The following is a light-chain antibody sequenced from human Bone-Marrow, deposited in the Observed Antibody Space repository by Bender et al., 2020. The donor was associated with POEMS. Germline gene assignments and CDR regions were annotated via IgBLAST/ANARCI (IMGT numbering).Light chain of an antibody. Sequence: SFVLTQPPSVSVAPGQTARITCGGNQIGSKSVHWYQPKPGQAPVLVISDNTDRPSGIPARISGSNSGNTATLTISRVEAGDEADFFCQVWNTVDDHPVFGGGTQLTVL. CDR2: DNT. CDR3: QVWNTVDDHPV. J-gene: IGLJ2*01. CDR1: QIGSKS. V-gene: IGLV3-21*02.